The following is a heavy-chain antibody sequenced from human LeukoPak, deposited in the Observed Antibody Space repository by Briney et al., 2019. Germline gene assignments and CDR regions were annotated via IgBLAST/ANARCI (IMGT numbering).Heavy chain of an antibody. CDR2: ISGGGETT. CDR3: ARDYADYVGYFFFDY. J-gene: IGHJ4*02. V-gene: IGHV3-23*01. D-gene: IGHD4-17*01. CDR1: GFTFNNYA. Sequence: PGGSLRLSCAASGFTFNNYAMNWVRQAPGKGLEWGSSISGGGETTCYADSANGRFTISRDNTENTLYLQMNSLRAEDTAVYYCARDYADYVGYFFFDYWGQGTLVTVS.